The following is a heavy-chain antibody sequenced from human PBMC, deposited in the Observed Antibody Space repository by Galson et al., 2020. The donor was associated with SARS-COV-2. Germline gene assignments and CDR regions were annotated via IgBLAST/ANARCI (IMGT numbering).Heavy chain of an antibody. CDR1: GFIFTSYW. J-gene: IGHJ3*02. D-gene: IGHD3-22*01. CDR3: AGPSAVIGYWAFDI. CDR2: INQDGGAK. V-gene: IGHV3-7*01. Sequence: ESLKISCAVSGFIFTSYWMSWVRQAPGKGLEWVANINQDGGAKNYVDSVKGRFIISRDNAKNSLFLQMDGLRADDTAVYFCAGPSAVIGYWAFDIWGQGTMVTVSS.